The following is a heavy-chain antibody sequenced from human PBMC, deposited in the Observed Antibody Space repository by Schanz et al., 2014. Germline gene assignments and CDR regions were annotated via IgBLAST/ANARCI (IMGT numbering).Heavy chain of an antibody. CDR2: INPTGGNT. V-gene: IGHV1-46*01. J-gene: IGHJ4*02. CDR1: GYTFISYS. Sequence: QVHLVQSGAEVKKLGASVKVSCKASGYTFISYSMHWVRQAPGQGLEWMGIINPTGGNTSYTQNFQGRVTMTRDTSTTTVYMELSSLRSEDTAIYYCARVTTGYDSWGQGTLVTVSS. CDR3: ARVTTGYDS. D-gene: IGHD5-12*01.